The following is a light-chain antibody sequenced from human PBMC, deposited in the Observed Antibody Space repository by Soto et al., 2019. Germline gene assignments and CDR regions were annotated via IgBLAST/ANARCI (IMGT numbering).Light chain of an antibody. Sequence: EIVLTQSPATLSLSPGERATLSCWASQSVSNYLAWYQQKPGQAPRLFIYDAVKRATGVPARFSGSGSGTDFTLTISSLEPEDFAVYYCQQRSIWPWTFGQGTKVDIK. J-gene: IGKJ1*01. CDR1: QSVSNY. CDR3: QQRSIWPWT. CDR2: DAV. V-gene: IGKV3-11*01.